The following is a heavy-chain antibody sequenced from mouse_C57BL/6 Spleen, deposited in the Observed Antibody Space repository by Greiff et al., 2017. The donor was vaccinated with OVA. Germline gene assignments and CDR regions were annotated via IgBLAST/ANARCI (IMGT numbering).Heavy chain of an antibody. CDR2: IYPGDGDT. J-gene: IGHJ4*01. D-gene: IGHD1-1*01. V-gene: IGHV1-82*01. Sequence: VQLQQSGPELVKPGASVKISCKASGYAFSSSWMNWVKQRPGKGLEWIGRIYPGDGDTNYNGKFKGKATLTADKSSSTAYMQLSSLTAEDSAVYFCARSDGSIYYAMDYWGQGTSVTVSS. CDR3: ARSDGSIYYAMDY. CDR1: GYAFSSSW.